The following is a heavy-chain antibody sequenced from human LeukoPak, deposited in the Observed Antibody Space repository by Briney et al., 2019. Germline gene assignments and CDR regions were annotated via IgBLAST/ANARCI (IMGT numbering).Heavy chain of an antibody. CDR3: ARAENWFDP. D-gene: IGHD1-14*01. J-gene: IGHJ5*02. Sequence: ASVRVSSTASRYTFTTYDINTVRQATGQELEWMGWMNPNRGNTGNAQKFQGRVTRTRNTSISTAYMELSSLRSEDTAVYYCARAENWFDPWGQGTLVIVSS. V-gene: IGHV1-8*01. CDR1: RYTFTTYD. CDR2: MNPNRGNT.